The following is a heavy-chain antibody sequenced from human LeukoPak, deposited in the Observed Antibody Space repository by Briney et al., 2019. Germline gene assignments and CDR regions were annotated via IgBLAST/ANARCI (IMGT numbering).Heavy chain of an antibody. CDR1: GFTFSSHA. CDR3: AKERIVGAKPPGY. V-gene: IGHV3-23*01. J-gene: IGHJ4*02. CDR2: ISGSGGGT. Sequence: PGGSLRLSCAASGFTFSSHAMKLVRQAPGKGLEWVSAISGSGGGTYYADSVKGRFTISRDNSKNTLYLQMNSLRAEDTAVYYCAKERIVGAKPPGYWGQGTLVTVSS. D-gene: IGHD1-26*01.